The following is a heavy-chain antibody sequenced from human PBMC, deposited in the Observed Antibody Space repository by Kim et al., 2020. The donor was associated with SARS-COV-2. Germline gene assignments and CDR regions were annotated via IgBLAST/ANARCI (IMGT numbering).Heavy chain of an antibody. V-gene: IGHV4-38-2*02. CDR2: IYHSGST. J-gene: IGHJ5*02. D-gene: IGHD3-22*01. CDR3: ARDPSSVYYYDSSRIP. Sequence: SETLSLTCTVSGYSISSGYYWGWIRQPPGKGLVWIGSIYHSGSTYYNPSLKSRVTISVDTSKNQFSLKLSSVTAADTAVYYCARDPSSVYYYDSSRIPWGQGTLLTVSS. CDR1: GYSISSGYY.